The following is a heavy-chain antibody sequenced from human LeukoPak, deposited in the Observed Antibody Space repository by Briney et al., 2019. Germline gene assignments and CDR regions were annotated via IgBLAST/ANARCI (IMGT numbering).Heavy chain of an antibody. Sequence: GGSLRLSCVASGFTFSNYAIHWVRQAPGKGLEGVAIISYDGSNKYFADSVKGRFTISRDNSKNTLYLQMNSLRAEDAAVYYCARETYSSFDSWGQGTLVTVSS. CDR3: ARETYSSFDS. V-gene: IGHV3-30*01. CDR2: ISYDGSNK. J-gene: IGHJ4*02. D-gene: IGHD6-13*01. CDR1: GFTFSNYA.